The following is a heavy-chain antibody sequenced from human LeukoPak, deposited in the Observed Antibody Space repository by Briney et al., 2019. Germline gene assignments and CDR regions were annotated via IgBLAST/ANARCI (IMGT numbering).Heavy chain of an antibody. Sequence: GGSLRLSCAASGFSTSTYSMGWVRQAPGKGLEWVSYIGSTSIYADSVKGRFTISRDNAKNSLYLQMNGLRAEDTAVYYCARDGPPAGAGDFDYWGQGTPVTVSS. CDR1: GFSTSTYS. D-gene: IGHD2-2*01. CDR3: ARDGPPAGAGDFDY. J-gene: IGHJ4*02. CDR2: IGSTSI. V-gene: IGHV3-48*01.